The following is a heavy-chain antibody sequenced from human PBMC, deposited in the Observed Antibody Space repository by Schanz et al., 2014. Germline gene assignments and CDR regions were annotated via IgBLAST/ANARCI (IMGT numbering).Heavy chain of an antibody. D-gene: IGHD5-12*01. CDR3: ARDFHGYGPHLDY. V-gene: IGHV3-74*01. Sequence: EVQLLESGGGLVQPGGSLRLSCGSSGFTFSPYWMHWVRQAPGKGLVWVSRINGDGSNTNYADSVKGRFTVSRDNSKNTLYLQLNSLRAEDTAVYYCARDFHGYGPHLDYWGQGSLVTVSS. CDR1: GFTFSPYW. J-gene: IGHJ4*02. CDR2: INGDGSNT.